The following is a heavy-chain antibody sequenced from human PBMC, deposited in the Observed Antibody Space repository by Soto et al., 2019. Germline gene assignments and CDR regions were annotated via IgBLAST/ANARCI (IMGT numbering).Heavy chain of an antibody. CDR3: PSGRPYYYDSSGYSFDY. CDR2: IWYDGSNK. J-gene: IGHJ4*02. D-gene: IGHD3-22*01. CDR1: GFTFSSYG. V-gene: IGHV3-33*01. Sequence: QVQLMESGGGVVQPGRSLRLSCAASGFTFSSYGMHWVRQAPGKGLEWVAVIWYDGSNKYYADSVKGRFTISRDNSKNPLYLQMNSLRAQDTVVYYWPSGRPYYYDSSGYSFDYWGQGTLVTVST.